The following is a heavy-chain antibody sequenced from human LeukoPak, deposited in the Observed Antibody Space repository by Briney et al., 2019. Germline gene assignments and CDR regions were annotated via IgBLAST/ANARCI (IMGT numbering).Heavy chain of an antibody. CDR1: GFTFSSYG. V-gene: IGHV3-30*18. Sequence: GRSLRLSCAASGFTFSSYGMDWVRQAPGKGLEWVAVISYDGSNKYYADSVEGRFTISRDNSKNTLYLQMNSLRAENTAVYYCAKGGYSSSWYFDYWGQGTLVTVSS. D-gene: IGHD6-13*01. CDR3: AKGGYSSSWYFDY. J-gene: IGHJ4*02. CDR2: ISYDGSNK.